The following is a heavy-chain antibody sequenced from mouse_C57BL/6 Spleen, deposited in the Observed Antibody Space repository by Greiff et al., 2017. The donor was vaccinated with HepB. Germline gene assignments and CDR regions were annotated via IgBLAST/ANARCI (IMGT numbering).Heavy chain of an antibody. D-gene: IGHD1-1*01. Sequence: QVQLRQPGAELVKPGASVKMSCKASGYTFTSYWITWVKQRPGQGLEWIGDIYPGSGSTNYNEKFKSKATLTVDTSSSTAYMQLSSLTSEDSAVYYCARERDYYGSSYEDYWGQGTTLTVSS. J-gene: IGHJ2*01. V-gene: IGHV1-55*01. CDR2: IYPGSGST. CDR1: GYTFTSYW. CDR3: ARERDYYGSSYEDY.